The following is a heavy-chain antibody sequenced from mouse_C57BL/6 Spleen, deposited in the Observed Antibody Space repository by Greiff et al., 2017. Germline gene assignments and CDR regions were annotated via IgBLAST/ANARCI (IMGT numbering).Heavy chain of an antibody. CDR3: ARIYYDSYYAMDY. CDR2: ISSGSSTI. D-gene: IGHD2-4*01. CDR1: GFTFSDYG. V-gene: IGHV5-17*01. J-gene: IGHJ4*01. Sequence: EVMLVESGGGLVKPGGSLKLSCAASGFTFSDYGMHWVRQAPEKGLEWVAYISSGSSTIYSADTVKGRFPISRDKAKNTLYLQMTSLRSEDTAMYYCARIYYDSYYAMDYWGQGTSVTVSS.